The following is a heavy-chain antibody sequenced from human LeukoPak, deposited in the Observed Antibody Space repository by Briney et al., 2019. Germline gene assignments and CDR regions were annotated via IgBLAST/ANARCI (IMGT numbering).Heavy chain of an antibody. V-gene: IGHV1-18*01. CDR2: ISAYNGNT. CDR3: ARDRVYGDLFGELLPDYYYGMDV. CDR1: GYTFTSYG. D-gene: IGHD3-10*02. J-gene: IGHJ6*02. Sequence: ASVKVSCKAAGYTFTSYGISWVRQAPGQGLVWMGWISAYNGNTNYAQKLQGRVTMTTDTSTSTAYMELRSLRSDDTAVYYCARDRVYGDLFGELLPDYYYGMDVWGQGTTVTVSS.